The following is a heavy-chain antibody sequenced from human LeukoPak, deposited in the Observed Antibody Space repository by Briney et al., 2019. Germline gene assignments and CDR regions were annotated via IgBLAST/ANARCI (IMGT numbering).Heavy chain of an antibody. CDR3: ASEGSGIAVAGLDY. Sequence: ASVKVSCKASGYTFTSYGISWVRQAPGQGLEWMGWISAYNGNTNYAQKLQGRVTMTTDTSTSTAYMELRSLRSDDTAVYYCASEGSGIAVAGLDYWGQGTLVTVSS. CDR1: GYTFTSYG. J-gene: IGHJ4*02. CDR2: ISAYNGNT. D-gene: IGHD6-19*01. V-gene: IGHV1-18*01.